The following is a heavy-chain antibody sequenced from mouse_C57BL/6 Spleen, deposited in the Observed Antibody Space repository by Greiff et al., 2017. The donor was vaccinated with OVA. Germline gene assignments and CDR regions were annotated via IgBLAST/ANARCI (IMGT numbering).Heavy chain of an antibody. J-gene: IGHJ3*01. V-gene: IGHV14-3*01. CDR2: FDPANGNT. Sequence: EVQLQQSVAELVRPGASVTLSCTASGFNIKNTYMHWVKQRPQQGLEWIGRFDPANGNTKYAPKLQGKASITADTSSNTAYLQLSSLTSEDTAIYYCARAGSAPYDYDGGFAYWGQGTLVTVSA. CDR1: GFNIKNTY. D-gene: IGHD2-4*01. CDR3: ARAGSAPYDYDGGFAY.